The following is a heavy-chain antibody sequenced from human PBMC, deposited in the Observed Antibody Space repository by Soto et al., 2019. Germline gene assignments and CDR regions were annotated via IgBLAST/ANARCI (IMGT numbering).Heavy chain of an antibody. V-gene: IGHV4-4*02. J-gene: IGHJ4*02. CDR1: GDTINSRNW. CDR3: GERADFINGFCWLNYFDS. CDR2: ISHSGTT. Sequence: SETLSLTCSVSGDTINSRNWWSWLRQPPGKGLEWIGEISHSGTTKYNASLKSRIVVSLDMSKKQFSLKLSSVTAADTAVYFLGERADFINGFCWLNYFDSWGQGILVTASP. D-gene: IGHD2-8*01.